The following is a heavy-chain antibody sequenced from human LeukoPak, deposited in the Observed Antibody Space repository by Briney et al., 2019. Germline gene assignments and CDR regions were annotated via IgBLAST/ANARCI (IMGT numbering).Heavy chain of an antibody. CDR1: GFTFDEYA. J-gene: IGHJ4*02. V-gene: IGHV3-43*02. D-gene: IGHD4-11*01. CDR2: ISGDGGST. Sequence: GGSVRLSCAASGFTFDEYAMQWVGQAPGKGLEGGSLISGDGGSTYYADSVKGGFTISRDNSKNSMYVQMNSLIRGDTALYYCPNLILLFATVTTYFLSSGPGDLVTVSS. CDR3: PNLILLFATVTTYFLS.